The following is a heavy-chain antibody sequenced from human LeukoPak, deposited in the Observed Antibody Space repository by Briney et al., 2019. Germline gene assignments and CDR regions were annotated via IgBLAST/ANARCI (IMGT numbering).Heavy chain of an antibody. D-gene: IGHD2/OR15-2a*01. Sequence: SETLSLTCTVSGGSTSSYYWSWIRQPPGKGLEWIGYIYYSGTTNYNPSLKSRVTMSVDTSMNQFSLKMSSVTAADTAVYYCARHGSTSSDDYFQHWGQGTLVTVSS. CDR1: GGSTSSYY. J-gene: IGHJ1*01. CDR3: ARHGSTSSDDYFQH. CDR2: IYYSGTT. V-gene: IGHV4-59*08.